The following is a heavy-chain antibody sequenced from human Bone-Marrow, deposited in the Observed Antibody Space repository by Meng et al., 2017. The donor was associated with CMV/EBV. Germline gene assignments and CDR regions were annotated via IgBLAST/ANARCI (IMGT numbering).Heavy chain of an antibody. V-gene: IGHV1-69*05. J-gene: IGHJ6*01. CDR1: GGTFSSYT. Sequence: SVKVPHKASGGTFSSYTISWVRQAPGQGLEWMGGIIPIFGTANYAQKFQGRVTITTDESTSTAYMELSSLRSEDTAVYYCARTPEYSSSSFIHYYYYYGMDVWGQGTTVTVYS. CDR3: ARTPEYSSSSFIHYYYYYGMDV. D-gene: IGHD6-6*01. CDR2: IIPIFGTA.